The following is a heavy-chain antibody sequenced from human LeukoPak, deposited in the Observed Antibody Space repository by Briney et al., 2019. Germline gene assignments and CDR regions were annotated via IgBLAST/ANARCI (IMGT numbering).Heavy chain of an antibody. CDR1: GFSLSTSGVA. CDR3: AHRRDGYNSLDY. D-gene: IGHD5-24*01. J-gene: IGHJ4*02. V-gene: IGHV2-5*02. CDR2: IYWDDDK. Sequence: SGPTLVKPTQTLTLTCTFSGFSLSTSGVAVGWIRQPPGKALEWLGLIYWDDDKRYSPPLKSALTITKDTSKNQVVLTMTNMDPVDTATYYCAHRRDGYNSLDYWGQGTLVTVSS.